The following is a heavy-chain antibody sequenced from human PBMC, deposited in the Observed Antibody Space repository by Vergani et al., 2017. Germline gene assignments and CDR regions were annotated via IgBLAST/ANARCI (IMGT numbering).Heavy chain of an antibody. CDR1: GGSISSYY. CDR2: IYYSGST. D-gene: IGHD3-9*01. J-gene: IGHJ3*02. Sequence: QVQLQESGPGLVKPSETLSLTCTVSGGSISSYYWSWIRQPPGKGLEWIGYIYYSGSTNYNPSLKRRVTIAVDTSKNQVSLKLSSVTAADTAVYYCARWGSGYFDWLSNDAFDIWGQGTMVTVSS. CDR3: ARWGSGYFDWLSNDAFDI. V-gene: IGHV4-59*01.